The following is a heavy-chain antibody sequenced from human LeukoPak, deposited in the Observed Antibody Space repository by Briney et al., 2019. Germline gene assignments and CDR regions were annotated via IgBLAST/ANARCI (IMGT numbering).Heavy chain of an antibody. D-gene: IGHD4-17*01. CDR1: GGSFTDNY. CDR2: INHSGST. V-gene: IGHV4-34*01. Sequence: SETLSLTCAVYGGSFTDNYWSWIRQPPGKGLEWIGEINHSGSTNFNPSLKSRVTILVDASKNQSSLKLNSVTAADTAVYYCATIINGEDDYWGQGTLVTVSS. J-gene: IGHJ4*02. CDR3: ATIINGEDDY.